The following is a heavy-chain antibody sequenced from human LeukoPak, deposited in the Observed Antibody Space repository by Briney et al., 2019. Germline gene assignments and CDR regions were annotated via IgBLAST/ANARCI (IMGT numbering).Heavy chain of an antibody. D-gene: IGHD1-26*01. CDR2: INPNSGNT. CDR3: ARDGGSYQGGFDY. CDR1: GYTFTGYY. J-gene: IGHJ4*02. Sequence: ASVKVSCKASGYTFTGYYMHWVRQAPGQGLEWMGWINPNSGNTNYAQKLQGRVTMATDTSTSTAYMELRSLRSDDTAVYHCARDGGSYQGGFDYWGQGTLVTVSS. V-gene: IGHV1-18*04.